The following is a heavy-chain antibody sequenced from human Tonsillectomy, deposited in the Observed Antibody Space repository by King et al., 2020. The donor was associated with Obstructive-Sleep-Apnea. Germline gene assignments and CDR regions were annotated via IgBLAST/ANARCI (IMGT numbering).Heavy chain of an antibody. V-gene: IGHV3-21*01. Sequence: VQLVESGGGLVKPGGSLRLSCAASGFTFSSYSMNWVRQAPGKGLEWVSSISSSSSYIFYADSVTGRFTISRDNAKNSLYLQMNSLRAEDTAVYYCAREGGISWYYYYNGMDVWGQGTTVTVSS. CDR1: GFTFSSYS. D-gene: IGHD6-13*01. CDR3: AREGGISWYYYYNGMDV. CDR2: ISSSSSYI. J-gene: IGHJ6*02.